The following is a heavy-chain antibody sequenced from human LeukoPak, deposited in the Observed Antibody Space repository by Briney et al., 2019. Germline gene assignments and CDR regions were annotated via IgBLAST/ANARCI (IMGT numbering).Heavy chain of an antibody. Sequence: GGSLRLSCAASGFTFSSYSMNWVRQAPGKGLEWVSSISSSSSYIYYADSVKGRFTISRDNAKNSLYLQVDSLRADDTAVYYCAGHTMKQPWGQGTLVTVSS. CDR1: GFTFSSYS. CDR2: ISSSSSYI. J-gene: IGHJ5*02. V-gene: IGHV3-21*01. CDR3: AGHTMKQP. D-gene: IGHD3-22*01.